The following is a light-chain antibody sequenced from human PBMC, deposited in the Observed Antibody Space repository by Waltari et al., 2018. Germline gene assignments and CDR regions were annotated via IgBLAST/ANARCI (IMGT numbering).Light chain of an antibody. V-gene: IGLV1-51*01. CDR2: DNN. J-gene: IGLJ3*02. CDR1: SSHTGNND. Sequence: QSVLTPPPSVSAAPGPRVTISCSGGSSHTGNNDVSWYQQFLGTAPKPHINDNNKRPFGIPDRFSVSKSGTSATLGITGLQAGDEADYYGATWDSRLSVVEFGGGTKVTVL. CDR3: ATWDSRLSVVE.